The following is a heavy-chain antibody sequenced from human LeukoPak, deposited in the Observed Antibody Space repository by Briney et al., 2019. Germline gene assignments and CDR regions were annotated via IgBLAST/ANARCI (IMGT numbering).Heavy chain of an antibody. Sequence: SGGSLRLSCAASGFTFSSYAMSWVRQAPGKGLEWVSAISGSGGSTYYADSVKGRSTISRDNSKNTLYLRMNSLRVEDTAVYYCAKEGYSIDYWGQGSLVTVSS. J-gene: IGHJ4*02. D-gene: IGHD4-11*01. CDR2: ISGSGGST. CDR1: GFTFSSYA. CDR3: AKEGYSIDY. V-gene: IGHV3-23*01.